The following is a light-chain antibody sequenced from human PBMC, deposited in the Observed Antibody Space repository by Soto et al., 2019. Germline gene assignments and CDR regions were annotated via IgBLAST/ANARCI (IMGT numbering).Light chain of an antibody. CDR1: QSVSSNF. Sequence: EIVLTQSPGTLSLSPGERATLSCRASQSVSSNFLAWYQQKPGQAPRLLIYGASSRATGIPDRFSGSGSETDFTLTISSLEPEDFALYYCQQYGSSPITFGQGTRLEIK. CDR2: GAS. V-gene: IGKV3-20*01. J-gene: IGKJ5*01. CDR3: QQYGSSPIT.